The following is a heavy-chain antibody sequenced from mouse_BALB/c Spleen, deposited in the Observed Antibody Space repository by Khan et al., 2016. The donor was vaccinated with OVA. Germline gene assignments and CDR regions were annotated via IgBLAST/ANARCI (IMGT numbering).Heavy chain of an antibody. V-gene: IGHV1S137*01. CDR3: ERGGGGNRFAY. CDR1: GYTFTDFT. J-gene: IGHJ3*01. Sequence: QVQLKQSGAELVRPGVSVKISCKGSGYTFTDFTLHWVKQSHAMSLEWIGVISTYYGDATYNQRFKDKATMTVDKSSSTAYMELARLTSEDSAICYGERGGGGNRFAYWGQGTLVTVSA. CDR2: ISTYYGDA.